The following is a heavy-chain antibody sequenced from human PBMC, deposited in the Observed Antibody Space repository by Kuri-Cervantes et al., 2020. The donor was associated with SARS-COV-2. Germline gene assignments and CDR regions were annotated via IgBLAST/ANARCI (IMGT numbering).Heavy chain of an antibody. J-gene: IGHJ4*02. V-gene: IGHV4-39*07. CDR3: ARGRIQLWVDS. CDR2: IYYSGST. CDR1: GGSISSSSYY. Sequence: GSLRLSCTVSGGSISSSSYYWGWIRQPPGKGLEWIGSIYYSGSTYYNPSLRSRVTISVDPSKAQFSLNLISVTAADTALYFCARGRIQLWVDSWGQGTLVTVSS. D-gene: IGHD5-18*01.